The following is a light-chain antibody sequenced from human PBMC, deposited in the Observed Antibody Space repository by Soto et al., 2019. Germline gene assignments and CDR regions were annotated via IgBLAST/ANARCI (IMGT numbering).Light chain of an antibody. CDR3: QQSYSTTYP. V-gene: IGKV1-39*01. J-gene: IGKJ2*01. CDR1: QSISTY. Sequence: DLQMTQSPSSLSASVGDRVTITCRASQSISTYLNWYQQKPGKAPKLLIYAASSLQSGVPSRFSGSGSGTDFTLTISSLQPEDFATYYCQQSYSTTYPFGQGTKLEIK. CDR2: AAS.